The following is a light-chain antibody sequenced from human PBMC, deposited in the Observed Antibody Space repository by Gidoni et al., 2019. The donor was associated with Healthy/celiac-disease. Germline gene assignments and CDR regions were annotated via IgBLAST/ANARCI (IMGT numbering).Light chain of an antibody. CDR1: QGISSY. V-gene: IGKV1-9*01. CDR2: AAS. CDR3: QQLNSYPLT. J-gene: IGKJ4*01. Sequence: DIQLTQSPSCLSASVGDRVTITCRASQGISSYLAWYQQKPGQAPKLLIYAASTLQSGVPSRFSGSGSGTEFTLTISSLQPEDFATYYCQQLNSYPLTFGGGTKVEIK.